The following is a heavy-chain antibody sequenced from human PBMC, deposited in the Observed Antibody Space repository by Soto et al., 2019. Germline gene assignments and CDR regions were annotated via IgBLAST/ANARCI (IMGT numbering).Heavy chain of an antibody. D-gene: IGHD4-17*01. CDR3: AKDMGFGPVSMGVFDF. V-gene: IGHV3-9*01. J-gene: IGHJ4*02. CDR1: GFTFDDHA. Sequence: GGSLRLSCAASGFTFDDHAMHWVRQAPGKGLEWVSGITWNSNTIAYADSVKGRFTTSRDNAKNSLYLHMNTLRAEDTALYYCAKDMGFGPVSMGVFDFWGQGTLVTVSS. CDR2: ITWNSNTI.